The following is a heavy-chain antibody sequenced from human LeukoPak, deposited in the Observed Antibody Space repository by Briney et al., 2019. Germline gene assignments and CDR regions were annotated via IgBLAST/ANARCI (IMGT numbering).Heavy chain of an antibody. CDR2: IYYSGST. J-gene: IGHJ4*02. D-gene: IGHD1-26*01. CDR1: GGSIRSSYYY. Sequence: PSETLSLTCTVSGGSIRSSYYYWGWIRQHPGKGLEWIGYIYYSGSTYYNPSLKSRVTISVDTSKNQFSLKLSSVTAADTAVYYCAREERGATGNFDYWGQGTLVTVSS. V-gene: IGHV4-31*03. CDR3: AREERGATGNFDY.